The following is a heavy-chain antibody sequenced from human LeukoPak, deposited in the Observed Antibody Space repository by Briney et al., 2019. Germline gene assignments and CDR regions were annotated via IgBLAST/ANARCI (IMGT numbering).Heavy chain of an antibody. CDR2: INTDGSST. CDR1: GFTFSNYW. CDR3: ARDRDSSGYYGGWG. D-gene: IGHD3-22*01. V-gene: IGHV3-74*01. Sequence: RGSLRLSCAASGFTFSNYWMHWVRQAPGKGLVWVSRINTDGSSTSYADSVKGRFTISRDNAKNTLYLQMNSLRAEDTAVYYCARDRDSSGYYGGWGWGQGTLVTVSS. J-gene: IGHJ4*02.